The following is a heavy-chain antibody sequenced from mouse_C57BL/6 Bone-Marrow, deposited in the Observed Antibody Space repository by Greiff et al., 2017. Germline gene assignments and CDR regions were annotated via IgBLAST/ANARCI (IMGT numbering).Heavy chain of an antibody. J-gene: IGHJ1*03. V-gene: IGHV1-82*01. CDR3: ARSYHDV. CDR2: IYPGDGDT. Sequence: VQLQQSGPELVKPGASVKISCKASGYAFSSSWMNWVKQRPGKGLEWIGRIYPGDGDTNYNGKFKGKATLTADKSSSTAYMQLSSLTSEDSAVYFCARSYHDVWGTGTTVTVPS. D-gene: IGHD2-10*01. CDR1: GYAFSSSW.